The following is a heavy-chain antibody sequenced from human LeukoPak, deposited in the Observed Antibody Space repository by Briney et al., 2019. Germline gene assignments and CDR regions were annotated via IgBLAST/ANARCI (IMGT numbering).Heavy chain of an antibody. Sequence: SQTLSLTCAVSGGSISSGGYSWSWLRQPPGKGLEWIGYIYHSGSTYYNPSLKSRVTISVDRSKNQFSLKLSSVTAADTAVYYCARDNGDLPDYWGQGTLVTVSS. CDR3: ARDNGDLPDY. CDR2: IYHSGST. CDR1: GGSISSGGYS. V-gene: IGHV4-30-2*01. J-gene: IGHJ4*02. D-gene: IGHD4-17*01.